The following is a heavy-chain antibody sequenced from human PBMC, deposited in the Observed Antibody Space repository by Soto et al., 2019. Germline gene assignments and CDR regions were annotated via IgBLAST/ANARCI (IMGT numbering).Heavy chain of an antibody. Sequence: PGGSLRLSCAASRFTFSDYYMSWIRQAPGKGLEWVSYISSSSSYTNYADSVKGRFTISRDNAKNSLYLQMNSLRAEDTAVYYCARTPDCTNGVCSAGFDYWGQGTLVTVSS. CDR3: ARTPDCTNGVCSAGFDY. D-gene: IGHD2-8*01. CDR1: RFTFSDYY. CDR2: ISSSSSYT. V-gene: IGHV3-11*06. J-gene: IGHJ4*02.